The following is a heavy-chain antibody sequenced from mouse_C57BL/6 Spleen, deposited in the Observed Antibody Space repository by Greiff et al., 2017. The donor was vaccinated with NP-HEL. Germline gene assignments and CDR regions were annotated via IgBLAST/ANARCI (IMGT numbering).Heavy chain of an antibody. D-gene: IGHD1-1*01. Sequence: QVTLKVCGPGILQSSQTLSLTCSFSGFSLSTSGMGVSWIRQPSGKGLEWLAHIYWDDDKRYNPSLKSRLTISKDTSRNQVFLKITSVDTADTATYYCARLITTVVAHFDYWGQGTTLTVSS. J-gene: IGHJ2*01. CDR1: GFSLSTSGMG. CDR3: ARLITTVVAHFDY. V-gene: IGHV8-12*01. CDR2: IYWDDDK.